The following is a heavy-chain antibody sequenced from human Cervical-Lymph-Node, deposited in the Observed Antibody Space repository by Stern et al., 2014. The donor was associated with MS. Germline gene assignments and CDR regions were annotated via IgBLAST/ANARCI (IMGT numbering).Heavy chain of an antibody. Sequence: QVQLQESGPRLVKPSETLSLTCTVSGGSINRYFWTWIRQPPGKGLEWIGYVSYSGSTNYNPSLKSRVTISVDTSKNQFSLKLNSVTAADTAVYYCARSRWLVYWGQGALVTVSS. CDR1: GGSINRYF. CDR2: VSYSGST. CDR3: ARSRWLVY. D-gene: IGHD6-19*01. V-gene: IGHV4-59*01. J-gene: IGHJ4*02.